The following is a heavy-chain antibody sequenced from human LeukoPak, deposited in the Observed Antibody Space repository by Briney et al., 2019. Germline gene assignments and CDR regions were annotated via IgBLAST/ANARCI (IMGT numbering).Heavy chain of an antibody. Sequence: SETLSLTCTVSGGSISSYYWSWIRQPAGKGLEWIGRIYTSGSTNYNPSLKSRVTMSVDTSKNQFSLKLSSVTAADTAVYYCARDRFDCSSTSCYGGWFDPWGQGTLVAVSS. CDR2: IYTSGST. CDR3: ARDRFDCSSTSCYGGWFDP. V-gene: IGHV4-4*07. J-gene: IGHJ5*02. CDR1: GGSISSYY. D-gene: IGHD2-2*01.